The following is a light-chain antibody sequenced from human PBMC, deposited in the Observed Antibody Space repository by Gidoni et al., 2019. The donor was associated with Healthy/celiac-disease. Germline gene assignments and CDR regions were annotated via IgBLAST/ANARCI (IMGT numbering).Light chain of an antibody. J-gene: IGKJ4*01. Sequence: RVMTQSPATLSVSPGERATLSCRASQSVRSNLAWYQQKPGQAPRLLIYGASTRATGTPARFSGSGSGTEFTLTISSLQSEDFAVYYCQQYNNWPPLTFGGGTKVEIK. CDR3: QQYNNWPPLT. CDR1: QSVRSN. V-gene: IGKV3-15*01. CDR2: GAS.